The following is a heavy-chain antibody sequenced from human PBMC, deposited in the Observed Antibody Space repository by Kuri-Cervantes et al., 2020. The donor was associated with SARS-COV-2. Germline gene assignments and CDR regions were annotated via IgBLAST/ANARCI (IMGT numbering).Heavy chain of an antibody. CDR2: IYHSGST. D-gene: IGHD2-8*01. J-gene: IGHJ3*02. CDR3: ARSAGVGGAFDI. Sequence: GSLRLSCAVSGYSISSGYYWGWIRQPPGKGLEWIGSIYHSGSTYYNPSLKSRVTISVDTSKNQFSLKLSSVTAADTAVFYCARSAGVGGAFDIWGQGTMVTVSS. V-gene: IGHV4-38-2*01. CDR1: GYSISSGYY.